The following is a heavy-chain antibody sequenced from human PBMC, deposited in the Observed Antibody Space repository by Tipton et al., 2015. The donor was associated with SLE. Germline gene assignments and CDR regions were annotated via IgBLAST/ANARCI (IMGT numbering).Heavy chain of an antibody. CDR2: IWHDGSKE. Sequence: RSLRLSCAASGFVFNSLGMYWVRQAPGKGLEWVAVIWHDGSKEYYTDSVKGRFTVSRDNSKSMVYLQLRSLRAEDTAMYYCVKESSYGYFEEWGQGTLVTVSS. V-gene: IGHV3-33*06. J-gene: IGHJ4*02. CDR1: GFVFNSLG. CDR3: VKESSYGYFEE. D-gene: IGHD4-17*01.